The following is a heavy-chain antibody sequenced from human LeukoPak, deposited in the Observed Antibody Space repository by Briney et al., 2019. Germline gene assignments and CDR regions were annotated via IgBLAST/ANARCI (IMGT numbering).Heavy chain of an antibody. Sequence: QPGGSLRLSCAASGFTFSSYSMNWVRQAPGKGLEWVSYISSSSSTLYYADSVKGRFTISRDNAKNSLYLQMNSLRAEDTAVYYCAGQTGVDYWGQGTLVTVSS. CDR3: AGQTGVDY. CDR2: ISSSSSTL. J-gene: IGHJ4*02. V-gene: IGHV3-48*01. CDR1: GFTFSSYS.